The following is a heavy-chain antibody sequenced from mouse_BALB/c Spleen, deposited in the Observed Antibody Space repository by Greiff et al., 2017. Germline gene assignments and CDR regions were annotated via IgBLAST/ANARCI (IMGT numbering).Heavy chain of an antibody. D-gene: IGHD2-4*01. CDR3: ARIWDDYDGYAMDY. CDR2: ISCYNGAT. V-gene: IGHV1S34*01. J-gene: IGHJ4*01. Sequence: LVKTGASVKISCKVSGYSFTGYYMHWVKQSHGKSLEWIGYISCYNGATSYNQKFKGKATFTVDTSSSTAYMQFNSLTSEDSAVYYCARIWDDYDGYAMDYWGQGTSVTVSS. CDR1: GYSFTGYY.